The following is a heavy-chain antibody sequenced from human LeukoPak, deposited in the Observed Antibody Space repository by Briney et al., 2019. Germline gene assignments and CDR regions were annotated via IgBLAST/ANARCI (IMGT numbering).Heavy chain of an antibody. CDR1: GGTFSSYA. Sequence: SVKVSCKASGGTFSSYAISWVRQAPGQGLEWMGGIIPIFGTANYAQKFQGRVTITTDESASTAYMELSSLRSEDTAVYYCARARAPYCSGGSCPFDYWGQGTLVTVSS. V-gene: IGHV1-69*05. CDR3: ARARAPYCSGGSCPFDY. CDR2: IIPIFGTA. D-gene: IGHD2-15*01. J-gene: IGHJ4*02.